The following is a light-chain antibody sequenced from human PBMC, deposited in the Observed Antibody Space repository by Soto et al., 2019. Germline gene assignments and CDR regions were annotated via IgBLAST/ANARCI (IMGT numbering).Light chain of an antibody. J-gene: IGLJ1*01. Sequence: QSALTQPASVSGSPGQSITVSCTGTSSDIGAYNYVSWYQQHPGKAPKVIIYEVNNRPSGVSNRFSGSKSGNTVSLTISGLQAEDEADYYCASFTPISTRIFGTGTKLIVL. V-gene: IGLV2-14*03. CDR3: ASFTPISTRI. CDR2: EVN. CDR1: SSDIGAYNY.